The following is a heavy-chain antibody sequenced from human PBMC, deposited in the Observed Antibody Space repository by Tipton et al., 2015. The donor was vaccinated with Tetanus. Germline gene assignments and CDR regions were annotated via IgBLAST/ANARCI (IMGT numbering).Heavy chain of an antibody. CDR1: GYTFTGYY. J-gene: IGHJ6*02. V-gene: IGHV1-2*02. D-gene: IGHD3-22*01. CDR3: ARDRGDYIYYGMDD. Sequence: QLVQSGAEVKKPGASVKVSCKASGYTFTGYYIYWVRQAPGQGLEWMGWIDPNSGGTVYAQKIQGRVTMTRDTPISTAYMELRSLGSDDAAVDYCARDRGDYIYYGMDDWGPGTTVTVS. CDR2: IDPNSGGT.